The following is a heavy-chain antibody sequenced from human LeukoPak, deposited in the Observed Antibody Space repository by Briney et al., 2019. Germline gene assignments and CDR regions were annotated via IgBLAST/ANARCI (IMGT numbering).Heavy chain of an antibody. V-gene: IGHV4-34*01. CDR2: INHSGST. CDR3: ARSTPNYCSSTSCARDY. Sequence: PSETLSLTCAVYGGSFSGYYWSWIRQPPGKGLEWIGEINHSGSTNYNPSPKSRVTISVDTSKNQFSLKLSSVTAADTAVYYCARSTPNYCSSTSCARDYWGQGTLVTVSS. J-gene: IGHJ4*02. CDR1: GGSFSGYY. D-gene: IGHD2-2*01.